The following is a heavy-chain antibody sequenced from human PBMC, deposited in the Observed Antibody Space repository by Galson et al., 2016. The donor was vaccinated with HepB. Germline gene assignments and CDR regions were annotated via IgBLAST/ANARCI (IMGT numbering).Heavy chain of an antibody. J-gene: IGHJ4*01. Sequence: SLRLSCAASGFHFRSYAMHWVRQAPGKGLEWVALISNDGNIKSYISPAKGRFSISRDNSRNTVHLQMNSLRAEDTGVYYCARDGGAAWVQVFLDFWGHGTVVTVSS. CDR2: ISNDGNIK. V-gene: IGHV3-30*04. D-gene: IGHD3-16*01. CDR3: ARDGGAAWVQVFLDF. CDR1: GFHFRSYA.